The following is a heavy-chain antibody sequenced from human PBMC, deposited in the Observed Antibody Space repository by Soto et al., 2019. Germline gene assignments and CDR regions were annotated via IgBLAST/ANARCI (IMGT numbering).Heavy chain of an antibody. D-gene: IGHD3-3*01. V-gene: IGHV3-23*01. CDR3: AKDLGTDDFWSAYYTYYYMDV. CDR2: ISGSGDNT. CDR1: GFTFSSYA. J-gene: IGHJ6*03. Sequence: EVQLLESGGGLVQPGGSLRLSCAASGFTFSSYALNWVRQAPGKGLEWVSVISGSGDNTYYADSVKGRFTISRDNSKNTQYLQMNSLRAEDTAVYDCAKDLGTDDFWSAYYTYYYMDVWGKGTTVTVSS.